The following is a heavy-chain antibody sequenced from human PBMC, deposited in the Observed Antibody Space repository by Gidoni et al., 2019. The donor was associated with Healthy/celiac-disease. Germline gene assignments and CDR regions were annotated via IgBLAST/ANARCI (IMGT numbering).Heavy chain of an antibody. Sequence: QVQLQESGPGLVKPSETLSLTCTVSVGSISSSYWSWIRQPPGKGLEWIGYIYYSGSTNYNPSLKSRVTISVDTSKNQFSLKLSSVTAADTAVYYCARAGPYDFWSGVVDAFDIWGQGTMVTVSS. CDR2: IYYSGST. D-gene: IGHD3-3*01. V-gene: IGHV4-59*01. J-gene: IGHJ3*02. CDR3: ARAGPYDFWSGVVDAFDI. CDR1: VGSISSSY.